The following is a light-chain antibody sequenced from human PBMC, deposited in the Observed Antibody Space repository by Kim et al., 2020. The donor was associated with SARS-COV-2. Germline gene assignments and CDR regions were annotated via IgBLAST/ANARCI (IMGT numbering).Light chain of an antibody. J-gene: IGLJ2*01. Sequence: SVALGQTARITCGGSNKGHKNVHLCQRKPGEAPLLVIYRDNNRPSGIPERFSGSNAGNTATLTISSAQAGDDADYSCQVWGSDTVVFGGGTQLTVL. V-gene: IGLV3-9*01. CDR2: RDN. CDR1: NKGHKN. CDR3: QVWGSDTVV.